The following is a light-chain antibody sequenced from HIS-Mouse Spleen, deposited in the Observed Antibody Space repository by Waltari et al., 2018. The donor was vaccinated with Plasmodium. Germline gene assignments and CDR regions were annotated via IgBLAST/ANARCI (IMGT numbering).Light chain of an antibody. V-gene: IGLV2-11*01. J-gene: IGLJ2*01. CDR3: CSYAGSYTWV. CDR2: DVS. Sequence: QSALTQPRSVSGSPGQSVTISCTGTSSDVGGYNYVSWYQQHPGKAPNLMIYDVSKRPSGVPVRFSGSKSGTTASLTISGRQAEDEADYYCCSYAGSYTWVFGGGTKLTVL. CDR1: SSDVGGYNY.